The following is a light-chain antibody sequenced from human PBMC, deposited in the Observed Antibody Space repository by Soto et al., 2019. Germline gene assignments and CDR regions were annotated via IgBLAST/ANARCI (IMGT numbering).Light chain of an antibody. CDR2: AAS. J-gene: IGKJ2*01. V-gene: IGKV1-39*01. Sequence: DIQMTQSPSSLSASVGDRVTITCRASQSISNYLNWYQQRPGKAPNLLIYAASSMISGVPSRFSGSGSGTDFTLTITSLRPEDFATYYCQQSYSSPYTFGQGTKLEIK. CDR3: QQSYSSPYT. CDR1: QSISNY.